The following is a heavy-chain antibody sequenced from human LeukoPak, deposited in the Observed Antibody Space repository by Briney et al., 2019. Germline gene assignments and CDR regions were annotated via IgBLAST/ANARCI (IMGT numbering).Heavy chain of an antibody. D-gene: IGHD4-17*01. V-gene: IGHV3-21*01. CDR1: GFTFSSSS. J-gene: IGHJ4*02. CDR2: ISSSSSYI. CDR3: ARMEDYGDSKSDY. Sequence: PGGSLRLSCAASGFTFSSSSMNWVRQAPGKGLEWVSSISSSSSYIYYADLVKGRFTISRDNAKNSLYLQMNSLRAEDTAVYYCARMEDYGDSKSDYWGQGTLVTVSS.